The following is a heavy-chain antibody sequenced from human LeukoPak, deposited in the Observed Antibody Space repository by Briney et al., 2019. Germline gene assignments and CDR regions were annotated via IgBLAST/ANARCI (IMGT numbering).Heavy chain of an antibody. CDR1: GFTFSHFA. CDR2: ISGSGNKT. Sequence: PGGSLRLSCAASGFTFSHFAMSWVRQAPGKGLHWVSTISGSGNKTYDADSVKGRFTISRGNSKNTLYLQMTGLRAEDTAVYYCAKLKRVGIAPFDDWGQGTLVTVSS. CDR3: AKLKRVGIAPFDD. V-gene: IGHV3-23*01. J-gene: IGHJ4*02. D-gene: IGHD3-10*01.